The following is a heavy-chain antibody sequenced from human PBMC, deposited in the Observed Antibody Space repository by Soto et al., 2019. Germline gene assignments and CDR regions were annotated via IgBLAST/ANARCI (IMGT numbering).Heavy chain of an antibody. Sequence: ASVKVSCKASGYTFTSYGISWVRQAPGQGLEWMGWISAYNGNTNYAQKLQGRVTMTTDTSTSTAYMELRSLRSDDTAVYYCARHGIAAAGTYYYYNYMDVWGKGTTVTVSS. V-gene: IGHV1-18*01. CDR3: ARHGIAAAGTYYYYNYMDV. CDR2: ISAYNGNT. J-gene: IGHJ6*03. D-gene: IGHD6-13*01. CDR1: GYTFTSYG.